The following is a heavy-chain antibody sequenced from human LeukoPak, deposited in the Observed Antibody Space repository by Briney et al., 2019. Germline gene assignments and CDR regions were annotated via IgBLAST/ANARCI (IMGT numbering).Heavy chain of an antibody. CDR3: ARQVQWLFNFDY. CDR1: GGSFSGYY. V-gene: IGHV4-34*01. Sequence: SETLSLTCAVYGGSFSGYYWSWIRQPPGKGLEWIGEINHSGSTNYNPSLKSRVTISVDTSKNQFSLKLSSVTAADTAVYYCARQVQWLFNFDYWGQGTLVTVSS. CDR2: INHSGST. J-gene: IGHJ4*02. D-gene: IGHD6-19*01.